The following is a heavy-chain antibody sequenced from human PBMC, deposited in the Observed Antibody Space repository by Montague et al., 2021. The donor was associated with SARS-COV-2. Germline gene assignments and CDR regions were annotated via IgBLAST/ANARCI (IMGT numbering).Heavy chain of an antibody. CDR3: ALSLRYFDWADAFDV. V-gene: IGHV4-61*02. D-gene: IGHD3-9*01. CDR2: VYTSGST. J-gene: IGHJ3*01. CDR1: GVSISSGTYY. Sequence: TLSLTCTVSGVSISSGTYYWSWIRQPAGKGLEWIGRVYTSGSTNYNPSLESRATLSVDTSKNQFSLKLRSVTAADTAVYYCALSLRYFDWADAFDVWGQGTMVIVSS.